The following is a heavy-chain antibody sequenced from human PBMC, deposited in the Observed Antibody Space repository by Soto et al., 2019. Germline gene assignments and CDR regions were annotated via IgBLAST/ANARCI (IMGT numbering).Heavy chain of an antibody. CDR2: IIPIFGTA. V-gene: IGHV1-69*01. Sequence: QVQLVQSGAEVKKPGSSVKVSCKASGGTFSSYAISWVRQAPGQGLEWMGGIIPIFGTANYAQKFQGRLTITAGEYTSTAYMELRSLGPEDTAVYHCARAPVPTTPSEGYYYYGMDVWGQGTTVTVSS. CDR3: ARAPVPTTPSEGYYYYGMDV. CDR1: GGTFSSYA. D-gene: IGHD4-4*01. J-gene: IGHJ6*02.